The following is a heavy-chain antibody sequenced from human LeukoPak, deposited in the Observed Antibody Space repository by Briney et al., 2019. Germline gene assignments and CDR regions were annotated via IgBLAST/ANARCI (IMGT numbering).Heavy chain of an antibody. J-gene: IGHJ4*02. CDR3: ARRHTHSGYEFDY. V-gene: IGHV5-51*01. CDR1: GYRFTSYW. CDR2: IYPGDSDT. D-gene: IGHD5-12*01. Sequence: GESLKISFKGSGYRFTSYWIGWVRPMPGKGLEWMGIIYPGDSDTRYSPSLQGQVTISADKSISTAYLQWSSLKASDTAMYYCARRHTHSGYEFDYWGQGTLVTVSS.